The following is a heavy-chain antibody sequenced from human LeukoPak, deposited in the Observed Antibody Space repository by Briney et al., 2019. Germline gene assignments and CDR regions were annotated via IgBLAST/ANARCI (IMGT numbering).Heavy chain of an antibody. J-gene: IGHJ4*02. CDR2: ISDDGSNK. CDR3: AILAAAGVPFDY. CDR1: GFTFSSYG. D-gene: IGHD6-13*01. Sequence: GGSLRLSCAASGFTFSSYGMHWVRQAPGKGLEWVAVISDDGSNKYYADSVKGRFTISRDNSKNTLYLQMNSLRAEDTAVYYCAILAAAGVPFDYWGQGTLVTVSS. V-gene: IGHV3-30*03.